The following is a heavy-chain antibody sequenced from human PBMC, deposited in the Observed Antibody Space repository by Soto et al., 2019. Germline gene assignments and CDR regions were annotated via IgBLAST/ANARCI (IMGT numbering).Heavy chain of an antibody. D-gene: IGHD1-26*01. CDR2: ISGRGGST. Sequence: EVQLLESGGGLVQPGGSLRLSCAASGFTFSSYAMSFVRQAPGKGLEWVSAISGRGGSTYYADSVKGRFTISRDNSKNTLYLQMNSLRAEDTAVYYCEKDLGGLGAFYYWGQGTLVTVSS. J-gene: IGHJ4*02. CDR1: GFTFSSYA. V-gene: IGHV3-23*01. CDR3: EKDLGGLGAFYY.